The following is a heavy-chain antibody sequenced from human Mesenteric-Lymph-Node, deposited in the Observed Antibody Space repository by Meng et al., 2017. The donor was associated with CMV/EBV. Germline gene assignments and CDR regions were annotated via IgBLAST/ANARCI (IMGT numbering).Heavy chain of an antibody. CDR2: ISPNSGGT. V-gene: IGHV1-2*02. CDR1: GYSFNVYY. CDR3: ARVEGMAATTGD. J-gene: IGHJ4*02. D-gene: IGHD5-24*01. Sequence: ASVKVSCKASGYSFNVYYIHWVRQAPGQGLEWMGYISPNSGGTIYAQKFQGRVTMTRDTSISTAYMELSSLISDDTAVYYCARVEGMAATTGDWGQGTLVTVSS.